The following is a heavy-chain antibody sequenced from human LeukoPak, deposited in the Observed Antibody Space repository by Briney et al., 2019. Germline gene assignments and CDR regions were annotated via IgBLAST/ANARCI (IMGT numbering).Heavy chain of an antibody. CDR3: ASTARMATPPGYYFDY. CDR2: IYYSGST. Sequence: SETLSLTCTVSGGSISSYYWSWIRQPPGKGLEWIGYIYYSGSTNYNPSLKSRVTISVDTSKNQFSLKLSSVTAADTAVYYCASTARMATPPGYYFDYWGQGTLVTVSS. CDR1: GGSISSYY. J-gene: IGHJ4*02. D-gene: IGHD5-24*01. V-gene: IGHV4-59*01.